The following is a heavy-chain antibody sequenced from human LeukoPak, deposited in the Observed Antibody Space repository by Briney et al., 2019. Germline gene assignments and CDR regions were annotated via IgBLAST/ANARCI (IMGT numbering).Heavy chain of an antibody. CDR1: GFTFSSYA. V-gene: IGHV3-30*03. J-gene: IGHJ4*02. CDR3: ATYYASGSYGFDY. CDR2: ISYDGSNK. Sequence: GGSLRLSCAASGFTFSSYAMHWVRQAPGKGLEWVAVISYDGSNKYYTDSVKGRSTISRDNYKNALYLQVNSLRAEDTAVYFCATYYASGSYGFDYWGRGSLVTVSS. D-gene: IGHD3-10*01.